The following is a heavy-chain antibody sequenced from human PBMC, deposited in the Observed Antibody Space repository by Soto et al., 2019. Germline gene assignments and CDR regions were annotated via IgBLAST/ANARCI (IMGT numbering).Heavy chain of an antibody. V-gene: IGHV4-39*01. CDR1: GGSISSNDYS. J-gene: IGHJ6*02. Sequence: SETLSLTCTVSGGSISSNDYSWAWIRQPPGEGLEWIGSIYYSGGTYYYPSLKSRVTISVDTSKNQFSLKLSSVTAADTAVYYCATPLREAYYYYGMDVWGQGTTVTVSS. CDR2: IYYSGGT. CDR3: ATPLREAYYYYGMDV.